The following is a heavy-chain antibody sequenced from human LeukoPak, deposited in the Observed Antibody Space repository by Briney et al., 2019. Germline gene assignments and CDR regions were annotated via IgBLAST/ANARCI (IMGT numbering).Heavy chain of an antibody. Sequence: PSETLSLTCTVSGGSISSSSYYWGWIRQPPGKGLEWIGSIYYSGSTYYSPSLKSRVTISVDTSKNQFSLKLSSVTAADTAVYYCARGSSSWSHEFDPWGQETLVTVSS. CDR3: ARGSSSWSHEFDP. V-gene: IGHV4-39*01. CDR2: IYYSGST. D-gene: IGHD6-13*01. J-gene: IGHJ5*02. CDR1: GGSISSSSYY.